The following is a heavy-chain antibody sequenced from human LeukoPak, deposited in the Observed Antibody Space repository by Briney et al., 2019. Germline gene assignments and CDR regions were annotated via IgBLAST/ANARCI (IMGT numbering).Heavy chain of an antibody. Sequence: GGSLRLSCVASGFRFSIYNMNWVRQAPGKGLEWLSYISSGSDSIYYADSVKGRFTISRDNANNSLYLQMNSLRAEDTAVYYCVKALDSSGYPCDYWGQGALVTVSS. D-gene: IGHD3-22*01. V-gene: IGHV3-48*01. CDR3: VKALDSSGYPCDY. J-gene: IGHJ4*02. CDR1: GFRFSIYN. CDR2: ISSGSDSI.